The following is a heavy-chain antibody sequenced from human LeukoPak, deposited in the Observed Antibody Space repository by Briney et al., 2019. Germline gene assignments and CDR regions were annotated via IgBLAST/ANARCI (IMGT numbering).Heavy chain of an antibody. CDR2: INHSGST. J-gene: IGHJ5*02. D-gene: IGHD3-10*01. CDR3: ARGRPDGSGSYYKFDP. V-gene: IGHV4-34*01. CDR1: GGSFSGYY. Sequence: NTSETLSLTCAVYGGSFSGYYWSWIRQPPGKGLEWIGEINHSGSTNYNPSLKSRVTISVDTSKKQFSLKLSSVTAADTAVYYCARGRPDGSGSYYKFDPWGQGTLVTVSS.